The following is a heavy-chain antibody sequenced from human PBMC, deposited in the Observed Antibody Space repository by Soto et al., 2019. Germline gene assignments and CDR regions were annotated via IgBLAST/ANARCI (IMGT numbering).Heavy chain of an antibody. Sequence: SRETLSLRCTVSGGSMSSSSYYWCGIRQPPGKGLEWIGSLYYSGSTYYNPSLKSRVTRSVDTSKNQFSLKLNSVTAADTAVYYCARGGRYGYDYWGQGTLVTVSS. J-gene: IGHJ4*02. V-gene: IGHV4-39*01. CDR2: LYYSGST. CDR3: ARGGRYGYDY. D-gene: IGHD5-18*01. CDR1: GGSMSSSSYY.